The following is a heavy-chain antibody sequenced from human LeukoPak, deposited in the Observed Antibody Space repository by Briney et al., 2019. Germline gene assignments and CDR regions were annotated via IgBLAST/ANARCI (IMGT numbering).Heavy chain of an antibody. V-gene: IGHV3-23*01. D-gene: IGHD5-24*01. J-gene: IGHJ4*02. CDR3: AKLFRRDGYNEILFDY. Sequence: GGSLRLSCAASGFTFSSYAMSWVRQAAGKGLEWVSAISGSGGSTYYADSVKGRFTISRDNSKNTLYLQMNSLRAEDTAVYYCAKLFRRDGYNEILFDYWGQGTLVTVSS. CDR2: ISGSGGST. CDR1: GFTFSSYA.